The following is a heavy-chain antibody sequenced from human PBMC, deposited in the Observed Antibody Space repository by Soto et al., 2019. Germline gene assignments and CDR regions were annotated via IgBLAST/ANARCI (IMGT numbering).Heavy chain of an antibody. J-gene: IGHJ4*02. V-gene: IGHV3-30-3*01. CDR1: GFTFSSYA. D-gene: IGHD4-17*01. Sequence: QVQLVESGGGVVQPGRSLRLSCAASGFTFSSYAMHWVRQAPGKGLEWVAVISYDGSNKYYADSVKGRFTISRDNSKNTLYLQMNSLIAEDTAVYYCARDWGDYGDYVGYWGQVTLVTVSS. CDR3: ARDWGDYGDYVGY. CDR2: ISYDGSNK.